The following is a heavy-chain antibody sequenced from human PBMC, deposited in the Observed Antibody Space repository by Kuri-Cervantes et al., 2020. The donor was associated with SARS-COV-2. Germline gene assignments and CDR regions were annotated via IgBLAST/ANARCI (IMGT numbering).Heavy chain of an antibody. V-gene: IGHV4-34*01. J-gene: IGHJ6*03. CDR2: INDIGST. D-gene: IGHD3-16*01. CDR1: GGPFSGYY. CDR3: ARGPWRSEQVGPPYYYYLDV. Sequence: SETLSLNCTVYGGPFSGYYWSWLRQPPGKGLEWIGEINDIGSTNYNPSLESRVTISVDTSKNQFSLNLSSVTAGDTALYYCARGPWRSEQVGPPYYYYLDVWGKGTTVTVSS.